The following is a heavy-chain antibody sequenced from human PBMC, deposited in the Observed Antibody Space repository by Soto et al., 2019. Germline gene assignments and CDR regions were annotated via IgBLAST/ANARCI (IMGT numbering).Heavy chain of an antibody. CDR1: GFTFSSYA. J-gene: IGHJ2*01. Sequence: QVQLVESGGGVVQPGRSLRLSCAASGFTFSSYAMHWVRQAPGKGLEWVAVISYDGSNNYYADSVKGRFTISRDNSKNTLYLQMNSLRTEETAVYYCARPLWRDDYNWGYFDLWGRGTLVTVSS. CDR3: ARPLWRDDYNWGYFDL. CDR2: ISYDGSNN. V-gene: IGHV3-30-3*01. D-gene: IGHD4-4*01.